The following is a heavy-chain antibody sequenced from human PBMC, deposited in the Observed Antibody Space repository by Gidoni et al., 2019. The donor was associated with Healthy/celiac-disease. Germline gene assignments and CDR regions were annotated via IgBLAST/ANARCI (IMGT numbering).Heavy chain of an antibody. V-gene: IGHV3-33*01. D-gene: IGHD2-2*01. CDR3: ARVRGYCISTSCSAGYYYGMDV. CDR2: IWYDGSNK. CDR1: GFTFSSSG. J-gene: IGHJ6*02. Sequence: QVQLVESGGGVVQPGRSLRLPCAASGFTFSSSGMHWVRQAPGKGLEWVAVIWYDGSNKYYADSVKGRFTISRDNSKNTLYLQMNSLRAEDTAVYYWARVRGYCISTSCSAGYYYGMDVWGQGTTVTVSS.